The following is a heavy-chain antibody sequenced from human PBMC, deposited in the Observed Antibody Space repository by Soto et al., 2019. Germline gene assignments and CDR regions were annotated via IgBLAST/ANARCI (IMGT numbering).Heavy chain of an antibody. V-gene: IGHV3-30-3*01. CDR2: ISFDGSSE. D-gene: IGHD6-19*01. Sequence: ESGGGVVQPGRSLRLSCVPSGFSFRSYAMYWVRQAPGRGLEWVAVISFDGSSEDYADSVKGRFTISRDNFENVLYLQMSSLRAEDTAVYYCARSAYSTGWYYPFNVWGQGTMVTVSS. CDR3: ARSAYSTGWYYPFNV. J-gene: IGHJ3*01. CDR1: GFSFRSYA.